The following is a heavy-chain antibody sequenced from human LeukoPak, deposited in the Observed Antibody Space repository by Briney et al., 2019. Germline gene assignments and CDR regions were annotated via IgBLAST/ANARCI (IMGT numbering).Heavy chain of an antibody. J-gene: IGHJ4*02. V-gene: IGHV3-30*04. CDR2: IPYDGSNK. CDR1: GFTFSSYA. Sequence: PGGSLRLSCAASGFTFSSYAMHWVRQAPGKGLEWVALIPYDGSNKYYADSVKGRFTISRDNAKNSLYLQMNSLRAEDTALYYCARDFGFGELSDYWGQGTLVTVSS. D-gene: IGHD3-10*01. CDR3: ARDFGFGELSDY.